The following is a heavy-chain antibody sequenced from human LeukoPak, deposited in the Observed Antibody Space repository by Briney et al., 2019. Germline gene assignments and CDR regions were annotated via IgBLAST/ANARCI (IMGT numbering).Heavy chain of an antibody. Sequence: ASVTVSCKASGYTFTSYGISWVRQAPGQGLEWMGWISAYNGNTNYAQKLQGRVTMTTDTSTSTVYMELRSLRSDDAAVYYCARDRYNWNALGSPFDYWGQGTLVTVSS. D-gene: IGHD1-1*01. CDR2: ISAYNGNT. J-gene: IGHJ4*02. CDR1: GYTFTSYG. CDR3: ARDRYNWNALGSPFDY. V-gene: IGHV1-18*04.